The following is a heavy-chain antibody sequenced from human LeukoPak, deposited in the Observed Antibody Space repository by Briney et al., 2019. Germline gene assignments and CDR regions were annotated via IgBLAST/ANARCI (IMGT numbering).Heavy chain of an antibody. CDR3: AKDTDYYGSGSYPVAFDI. Sequence: GGSLRLSCAASGFTFDDYAMHWVRQAPGKGLEWVSGISWNSGSIGYADSVKGRFTISRDNAKNSLYLQMNSLRAEDTALYYCAKDTDYYGSGSYPVAFDIWGQGTMVTVSS. CDR2: ISWNSGSI. D-gene: IGHD3-10*01. J-gene: IGHJ3*02. CDR1: GFTFDDYA. V-gene: IGHV3-9*01.